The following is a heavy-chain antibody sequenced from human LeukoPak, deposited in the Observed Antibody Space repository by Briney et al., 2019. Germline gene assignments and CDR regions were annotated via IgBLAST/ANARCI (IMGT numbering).Heavy chain of an antibody. CDR2: ISWNSGSL. V-gene: IGHV3-9*01. CDR3: AKADSGWTLYYFDY. Sequence: LSLTCAVSGFFISSGYYWGWIRQPPGKGLEWVSGISWNSGSLGYADSVKGRFAISRDNAKNSLYLQMNSLRAEDTAFYYCAKADSGWTLYYFDYWGQGTLVTVSS. J-gene: IGHJ4*02. CDR1: GFFISSGYY. D-gene: IGHD6-19*01.